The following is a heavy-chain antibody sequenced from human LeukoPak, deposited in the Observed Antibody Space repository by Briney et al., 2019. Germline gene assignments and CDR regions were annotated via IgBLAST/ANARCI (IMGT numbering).Heavy chain of an antibody. CDR2: ITWNSGDI. J-gene: IGHJ4*01. CDR1: GFTFDDYA. CDR3: VNYYYGSGSYYSNY. D-gene: IGHD3-10*01. V-gene: IGHV3-9*01. Sequence: GGSLRLSCAASGFTFDDYAMHWVRQVPGKGLEWVSGITWNSGDIDYADSVKGRFTISRDNAKNSLYLQMNSLRAEDTAVYYCVNYYYGSGSYYSNYWGHGTLVTVSS.